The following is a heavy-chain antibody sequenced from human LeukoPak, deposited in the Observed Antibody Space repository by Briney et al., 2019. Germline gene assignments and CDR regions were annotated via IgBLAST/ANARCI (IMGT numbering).Heavy chain of an antibody. D-gene: IGHD2-2*01. V-gene: IGHV3-30*18. CDR1: GFTFSSYG. Sequence: GRSLRLSCAASGFTFSSYGMHWVRQAPGKGLEWVAVISYDGSNKYYADSVKGRFTISRDNSKNTLYLQMNSLRAEDTAVYYCAKDRLVVVPASLNWFDPWGQGTLVTVSS. CDR3: AKDRLVVVPASLNWFDP. J-gene: IGHJ5*02. CDR2: ISYDGSNK.